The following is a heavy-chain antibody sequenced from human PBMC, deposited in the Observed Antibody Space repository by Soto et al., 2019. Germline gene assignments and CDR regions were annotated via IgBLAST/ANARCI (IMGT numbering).Heavy chain of an antibody. CDR2: IGTAGDT. J-gene: IGHJ3*02. V-gene: IGHV3-13*01. CDR1: GFTFSSYD. D-gene: IGHD2-15*01. CDR3: AREARYCSGGSCYAFDI. Sequence: GGSLRLSCAASGFTFSSYDMHWVRQATGKGLEWVSAIGTAGDTYYPGSVKGRFTISRENAKNSLYLQMNSLRARDTAVYYCAREARYCSGGSCYAFDIWGQGTMVTVSS.